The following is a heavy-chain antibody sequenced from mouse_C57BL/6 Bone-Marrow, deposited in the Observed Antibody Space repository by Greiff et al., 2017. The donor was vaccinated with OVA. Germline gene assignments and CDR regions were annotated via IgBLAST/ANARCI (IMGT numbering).Heavy chain of an antibody. V-gene: IGHV1-53*01. Sequence: VQLQQPGTELVKPGASVKLSCKASGYTFTSYWMHWVKQRPGQGLEWIGNINPSNGGTNYNEKFKSKATLTVDKSSSTAYMQRSSLTAEYSAVYYCTRRYDGCYCWFAYWGQGTLVTVSA. J-gene: IGHJ3*01. CDR3: TRRYDGCYCWFAY. D-gene: IGHD2-3*01. CDR1: GYTFTSYW. CDR2: INPSNGGT.